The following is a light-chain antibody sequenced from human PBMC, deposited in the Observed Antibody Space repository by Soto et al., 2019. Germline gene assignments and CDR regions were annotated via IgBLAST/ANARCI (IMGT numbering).Light chain of an antibody. CDR2: DVS. V-gene: IGLV2-11*01. Sequence: QSVLTQPRSVSGSPGQSVTISCTGTSSDVGGYNYVSWYQQHPGKAPKLMIYDVSKRPSRVPDRFSGSKSGNTASLTISGLQAEDEADYYCCSYAGSYTFAVFGGGTKLTVL. CDR1: SSDVGGYNY. J-gene: IGLJ2*01. CDR3: CSYAGSYTFAV.